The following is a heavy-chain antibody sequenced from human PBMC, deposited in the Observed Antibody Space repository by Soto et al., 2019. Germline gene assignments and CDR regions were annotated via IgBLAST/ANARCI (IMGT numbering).Heavy chain of an antibody. D-gene: IGHD4-4*01. CDR3: ARDTLVTSYSYYGMGV. CDR2: IYYSGST. CDR1: GGSISSGGYY. J-gene: IGHJ6*02. Sequence: SETLSLTCTVSGGSISSGGYYWSWIRQHPGKGLEWIGYIYYSGSTYYNPSLKSRVTISVDTSKNQFSLKLSSVTAADTAVYYCARDTLVTSYSYYGMGVWGRGTTVTV. V-gene: IGHV4-31*03.